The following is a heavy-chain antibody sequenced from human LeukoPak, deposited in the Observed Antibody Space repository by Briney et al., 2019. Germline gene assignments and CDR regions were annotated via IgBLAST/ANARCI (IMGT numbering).Heavy chain of an antibody. D-gene: IGHD6-13*01. Sequence: PSETLSLTCTVSGGSISSGGYYWSWIRQHPGKGLEWIGYIYYSGSTYYNPSLKSRVTISVDTSKNQFSLKLSSVTAADTAVYYCARDRWQQLYYYGMDVWGQETTVTVSS. CDR3: ARDRWQQLYYYGMDV. CDR2: IYYSGST. J-gene: IGHJ6*02. V-gene: IGHV4-31*03. CDR1: GGSISSGGYY.